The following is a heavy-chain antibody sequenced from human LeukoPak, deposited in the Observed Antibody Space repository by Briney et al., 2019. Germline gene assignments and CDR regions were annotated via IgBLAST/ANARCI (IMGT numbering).Heavy chain of an antibody. V-gene: IGHV4-39*07. D-gene: IGHD1-1*01. CDR3: VRDTGKIXGYFDS. CDR2: LSYGGRT. J-gene: IGHJ4*02. CDR1: GDSIATRSHY. Sequence: SETLSLTCTVSGDSIATRSHYWAWIRHSPGKGLQWLGSLSYGGRTXSNPSLNSPVSISTDLSKNQFSLKLPSVTAADTAVYYXVRDTGKIXGYFDSWGQGTPVTVSS.